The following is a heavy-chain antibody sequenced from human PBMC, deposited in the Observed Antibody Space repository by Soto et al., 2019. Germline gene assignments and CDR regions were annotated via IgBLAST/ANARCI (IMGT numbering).Heavy chain of an antibody. D-gene: IGHD3-10*01. J-gene: IGHJ6*02. Sequence: GASVKVSCKASGFTFTSSAVQWVRQARGQRLEWIGWIVVGSGNTNYAQKFQERVTITRDMSTSTAYMGLSSLRSEDTAVYYCAAVLKASVRGVTFGMDVWGQGTTVTVSS. V-gene: IGHV1-58*01. CDR1: GFTFTSSA. CDR3: AAVLKASVRGVTFGMDV. CDR2: IVVGSGNT.